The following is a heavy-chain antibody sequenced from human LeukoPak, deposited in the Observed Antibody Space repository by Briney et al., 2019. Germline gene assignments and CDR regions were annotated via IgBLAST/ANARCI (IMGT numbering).Heavy chain of an antibody. J-gene: IGHJ4*02. V-gene: IGHV4-59*01. CDR2: IYYSGST. Sequence: SETLSLTCTVSGGSISSYYWSWIRQPPGKGLEWIGYIYYSGSTNYNPSLQSRVTISVDTSKDQFSLKLCSVTAADTAVYYCARSQYMITFGGVIVRDPRFDYWGQGTLVTVSS. D-gene: IGHD3-16*02. CDR1: GGSISSYY. CDR3: ARSQYMITFGGVIVRDPRFDY.